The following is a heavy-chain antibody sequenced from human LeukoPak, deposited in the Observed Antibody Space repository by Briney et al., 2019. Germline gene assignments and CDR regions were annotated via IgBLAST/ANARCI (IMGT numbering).Heavy chain of an antibody. CDR3: AKADLDYDILTGYYQAYYFDY. Sequence: PGGSLRLSCAASGFTFSSYDMSWVRQAPGKGLEWVSAISSSGGSTYHADSVKGRFTISRDNSKNTLYLQMYSLGAEDTAVYYCAKADLDYDILTGYYQAYYFDYWGQGTLVTVSS. J-gene: IGHJ4*02. V-gene: IGHV3-23*01. CDR2: ISSSGGST. CDR1: GFTFSSYD. D-gene: IGHD3-9*01.